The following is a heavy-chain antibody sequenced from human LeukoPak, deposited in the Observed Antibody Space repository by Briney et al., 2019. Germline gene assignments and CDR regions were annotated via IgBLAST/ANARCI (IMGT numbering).Heavy chain of an antibody. CDR1: GGSISSYY. Sequence: PSETLSLTCTVSGGSISSYYWSWVRQPPGKGLEWIGYIYYSGSTNYNPSLTSRVTISVDTSKNQFSLKLSSVTAADTAVYYCARHILVVPAATFDYWGQGTLVTVSS. D-gene: IGHD2-2*01. J-gene: IGHJ4*02. CDR3: ARHILVVPAATFDY. CDR2: IYYSGST. V-gene: IGHV4-59*01.